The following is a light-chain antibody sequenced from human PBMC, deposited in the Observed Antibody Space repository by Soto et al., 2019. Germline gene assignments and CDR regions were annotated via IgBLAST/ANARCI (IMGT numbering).Light chain of an antibody. J-gene: IGKJ1*01. CDR1: QSIGNW. CDR2: DAS. CDR3: LQYNTYSET. Sequence: IQMTHSPSTLSASVVYRVTITCRASQSIGNWLAWYQQKPGKAPKVLIYDASSLESGVPSRFSGSGSGTEFTLTISSLQPDDFATYYCLQYNTYSETFGQGTKVDIK. V-gene: IGKV1-5*01.